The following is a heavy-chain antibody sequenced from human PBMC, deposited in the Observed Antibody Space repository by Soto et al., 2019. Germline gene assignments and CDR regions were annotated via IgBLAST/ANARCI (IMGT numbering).Heavy chain of an antibody. Sequence: SETLSLTCTVSGGSISNYCWSWIRQPPGKGLEWIGYIYYSGTTYYNPSLKSRVTISEDTSKNQFSLKLTSVTAADTAVYYCARGYSTIWYRVDYWGQGTLVTVSS. V-gene: IGHV4-59*01. D-gene: IGHD2-2*01. CDR2: IYYSGTT. CDR1: GGSISNYC. J-gene: IGHJ4*02. CDR3: ARGYSTIWYRVDY.